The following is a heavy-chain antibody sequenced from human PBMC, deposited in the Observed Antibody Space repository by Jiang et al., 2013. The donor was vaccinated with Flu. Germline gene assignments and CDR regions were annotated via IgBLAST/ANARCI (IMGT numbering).Heavy chain of an antibody. CDR2: IYYSGST. Sequence: LLKPSETLSLTCTVSGGSISSYYWSWIRQPPGKRLGWIGYIYYSGSTNYNPSLKSRVTISVDTSKNQFSLKLSSVTAADTAVYYCARSYSSSASAAFDYWGQGNPGHRLL. CDR1: GGSISSYY. CDR3: ARSYSSSASAAFDY. D-gene: IGHD6-13*01. J-gene: IGHJ4*02. V-gene: IGHV4-59*01.